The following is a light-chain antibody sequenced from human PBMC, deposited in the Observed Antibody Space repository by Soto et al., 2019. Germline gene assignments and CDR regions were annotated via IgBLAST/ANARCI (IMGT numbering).Light chain of an antibody. CDR1: NIGSKS. Sequence: SSELTQPPSVSVAPGQTARITCGGNNIGSKSVHWYQQKPGQAPVLVIYYDSDRPSGIPERFSGSNSGNTATLTISRVEAGDEADYYCQVWDSSSDHHVVFGGGTKLTVL. CDR2: YDS. CDR3: QVWDSSSDHHVV. J-gene: IGLJ2*01. V-gene: IGLV3-21*04.